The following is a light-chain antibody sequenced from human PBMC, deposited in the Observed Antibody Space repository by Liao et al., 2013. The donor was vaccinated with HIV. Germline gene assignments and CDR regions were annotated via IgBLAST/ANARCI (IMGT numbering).Light chain of an antibody. V-gene: IGLV3-21*01. J-gene: IGLJ1*01. CDR3: QVWDSSSDHPV. CDR2: QDT. Sequence: SYVLTQPPSVSVAPGKTATVTCGGNNIGGKSVHWYQQKPGQAPVLVIYQDTRRPSGIPERFSGSNSGNTATLTISRVEAGDEADYYCQVWDSSSDHPVFGTGTKVTVL. CDR1: NIGGKS.